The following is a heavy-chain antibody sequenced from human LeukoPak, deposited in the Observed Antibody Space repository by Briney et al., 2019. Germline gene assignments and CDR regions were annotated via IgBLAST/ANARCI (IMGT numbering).Heavy chain of an antibody. V-gene: IGHV1-2*06. D-gene: IGHD5-18*01. CDR2: INPNSGGT. Sequence: ASVNVSCKASGYTLTDYYMHWVRQAPGQGLEWMGRINPNSGGTNYAQKFQGRVTMTRDTSISTVYMELSRLRSDDTAVYYCARVHESGPGQTAMVPFDYWGQGTLVTVSS. CDR3: ARVHESGPGQTAMVPFDY. J-gene: IGHJ4*02. CDR1: GYTLTDYY.